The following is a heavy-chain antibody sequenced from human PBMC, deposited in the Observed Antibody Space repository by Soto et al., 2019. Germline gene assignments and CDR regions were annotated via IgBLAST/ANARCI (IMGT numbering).Heavy chain of an antibody. CDR1: GGSISSSSYY. V-gene: IGHV4-39*01. J-gene: IGHJ3*02. CDR3: AGPYYDSSGYYFGAFDI. CDR2: IYYSWST. D-gene: IGHD3-22*01. Sequence: ETLYLTCPVSGGSISSSSYYWGWIRQPPGKGLEWIGSIYYSWSTYYNPSLKSRVTISVDTSKNQFSLKLSSVTAADTAVYYCAGPYYDSSGYYFGAFDIWGQGTMVTV.